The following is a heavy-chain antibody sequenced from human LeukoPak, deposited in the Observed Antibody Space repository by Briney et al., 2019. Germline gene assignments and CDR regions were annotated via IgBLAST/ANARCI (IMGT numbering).Heavy chain of an antibody. Sequence: SETLSLTCNVSGGSISSGGYYWSWIRQHPGEGLEWIGYIYYSGSTYYNPSLKSRVTISVDTSKNPFSLKLTSVTAADTAVYYCARWGSGWYYFDYWGQGTLVTVSS. CDR3: ARWGSGWYYFDY. V-gene: IGHV4-31*03. J-gene: IGHJ4*02. D-gene: IGHD6-19*01. CDR2: IYYSGST. CDR1: GGSISSGGYY.